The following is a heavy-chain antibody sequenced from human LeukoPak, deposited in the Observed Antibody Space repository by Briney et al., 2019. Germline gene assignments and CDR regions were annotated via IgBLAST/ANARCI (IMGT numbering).Heavy chain of an antibody. CDR2: VYTSGST. CDR1: GGSFSSGSYY. Sequence: SETLSLTCAVYGGSFSSGSYYWSWIRQPAGKGLEWIGRVYTSGSTNYSPSLKSRVTISIDTSKNQFSLKLSSVTAADTAVYYCARAYTGYDWLDYWGQGTLVTVSS. V-gene: IGHV4-61*02. CDR3: ARAYTGYDWLDY. J-gene: IGHJ4*02. D-gene: IGHD5-12*01.